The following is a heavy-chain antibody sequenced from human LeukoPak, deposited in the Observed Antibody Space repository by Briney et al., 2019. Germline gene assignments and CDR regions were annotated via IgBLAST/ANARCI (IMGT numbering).Heavy chain of an antibody. Sequence: SETLSLTCTVSDGSISSGSYYWSWIRQPAGKGLEWIGHIYTRGSTNYNPSLKSRLNLSVERPKNQFSLKLSSLTAADTAVYYCARNKYDILTGYFRRNNWFDPWGQGTLVTVSS. CDR2: IYTRGST. CDR3: ARNKYDILTGYFRRNNWFDP. D-gene: IGHD3-9*01. V-gene: IGHV4-61*09. J-gene: IGHJ5*02. CDR1: DGSISSGSYY.